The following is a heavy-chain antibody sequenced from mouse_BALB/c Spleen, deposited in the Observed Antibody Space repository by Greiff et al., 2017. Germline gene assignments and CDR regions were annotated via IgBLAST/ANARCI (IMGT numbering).Heavy chain of an antibody. CDR3: ASGNYGSPFDC. D-gene: IGHD1-1*01. CDR2: ISYDGSN. V-gene: IGHV3-6*02. CDR1: GYSITSGYY. Sequence: EVQLLESGPGLVKPSQSLSLTCSVTGYSITSGYYWNCIRQFPGNKLEWMGYISYDGSNNYNPSLKNRISITRDTSKNQFFLKLNSVTTEDTATYYCASGNYGSPFDCWGQGTTLTVSS. J-gene: IGHJ2*01.